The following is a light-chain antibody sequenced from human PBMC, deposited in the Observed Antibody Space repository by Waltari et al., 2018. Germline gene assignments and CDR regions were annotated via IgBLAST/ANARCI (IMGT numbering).Light chain of an antibody. CDR1: SSYVGNYKR. V-gene: IGLV2-23*02. CDR2: AVS. Sequence: QSALTQPASVSGSPGQSITISCTGTSSYVGNYKRVSWYQQHPGKAPKLMIYAVSKRPSGVSDRFSGSKSGDMASLTISGLQPEDEAEYFCSSYAGSSKGVFGGGTKVTVL. J-gene: IGLJ2*01. CDR3: SSYAGSSKGV.